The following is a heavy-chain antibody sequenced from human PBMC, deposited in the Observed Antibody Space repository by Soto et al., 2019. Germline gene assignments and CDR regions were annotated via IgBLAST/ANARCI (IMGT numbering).Heavy chain of an antibody. CDR3: ARDGLDSSSWYSGIDP. D-gene: IGHD6-13*01. CDR1: GGTFSIYA. Sequence: RKAAGGTFSIYAISCRRKTPGHGLEWMGGIIPIFGTAKYAQKFQGRVTITADESTRTAYMELSSLRSEDSAVYYCARDGLDSSSWYSGIDPWGQGTLVTVSS. V-gene: IGHV1-69*01. J-gene: IGHJ5*02. CDR2: IIPIFGTA.